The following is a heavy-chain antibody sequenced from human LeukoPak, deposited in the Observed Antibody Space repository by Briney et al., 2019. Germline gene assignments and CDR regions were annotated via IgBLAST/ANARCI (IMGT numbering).Heavy chain of an antibody. V-gene: IGHV1-18*01. CDR1: GYTFTSYG. CDR3: ARDRRGYSSSWMAYFDY. D-gene: IGHD6-13*01. Sequence: ASVKVSCKASGYTFTSYGISWVRQAPGQGLEWMGWISAYNSNTNYAQKLQGRVTMTTDTSTSTAYMELRSLRSDDTAVYYCARDRRGYSSSWMAYFDYWGQGTLVTVSS. J-gene: IGHJ4*02. CDR2: ISAYNSNT.